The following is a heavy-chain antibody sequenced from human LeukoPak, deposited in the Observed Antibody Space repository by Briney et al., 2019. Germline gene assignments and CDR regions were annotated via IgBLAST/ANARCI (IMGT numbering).Heavy chain of an antibody. CDR1: GGSISSGDYY. Sequence: PSETLSLTCTVSGGSISSGDYYWSWIRQPPGKGLEWIGYIYYSGSIYYNPSLKSRVTISVDTSKNQFSLKLSSVTAADTAVYYCARLGTVAGSDYWGQGTLVTVSS. CDR3: ARLGTVAGSDY. CDR2: IYYSGSI. V-gene: IGHV4-30-4*01. D-gene: IGHD6-19*01. J-gene: IGHJ4*02.